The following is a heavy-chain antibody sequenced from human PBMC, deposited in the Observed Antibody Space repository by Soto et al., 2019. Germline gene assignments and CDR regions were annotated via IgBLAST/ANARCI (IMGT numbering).Heavy chain of an antibody. V-gene: IGHV3-7*01. CDR3: ARDLGMTTVPYNWFDP. Sequence: GGSLRLSCAASGFTFSSYWMSWVRQAPGKGLEWVANIKQDGSEKYYVDSVKGRFTISRDNAKNSLYLQMNSLRAEDTAVYYCARDLGMTTVPYNWFDPWGQGTLVTVSS. CDR1: GFTFSSYW. CDR2: IKQDGSEK. J-gene: IGHJ5*02. D-gene: IGHD4-4*01.